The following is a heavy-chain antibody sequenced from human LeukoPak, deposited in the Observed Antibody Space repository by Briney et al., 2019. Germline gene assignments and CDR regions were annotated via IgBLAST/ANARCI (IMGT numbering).Heavy chain of an antibody. CDR1: GGTFSSYA. CDR2: IIPIFGTA. Sequence: SVKVSCKASGGTFSSYAISWVRQAPGQGLEWMGGIIPIFGTANYAQKFQGRVTITADESTSTAYMELSSLRSEDTAVYYCARADRITIFGVVSRLGYYYGMDVWGQGTTVTVSS. V-gene: IGHV1-69*13. J-gene: IGHJ6*02. D-gene: IGHD3-3*01. CDR3: ARADRITIFGVVSRLGYYYGMDV.